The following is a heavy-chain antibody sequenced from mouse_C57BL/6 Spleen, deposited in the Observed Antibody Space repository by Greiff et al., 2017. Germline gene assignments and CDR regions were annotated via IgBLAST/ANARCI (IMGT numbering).Heavy chain of an antibody. Sequence: EVQVVESGGGLVKPGGSLKLSCAASGFTFSDYGMHWVRQAPEKGLEWVAYISSGSSTNYYADTVKGRFTISRDNAKNTLFLQMTSLRSVDTAMYYCSRDDGYSWFAYWGQGTLVTVSA. D-gene: IGHD2-3*01. CDR3: SRDDGYSWFAY. V-gene: IGHV5-17*01. CDR1: GFTFSDYG. CDR2: ISSGSSTN. J-gene: IGHJ3*01.